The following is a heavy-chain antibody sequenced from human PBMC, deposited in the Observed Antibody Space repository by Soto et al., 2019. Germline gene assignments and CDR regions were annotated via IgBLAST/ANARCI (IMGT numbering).Heavy chain of an antibody. V-gene: IGHV3-23*01. CDR1: GFTFSSYA. D-gene: IGHD3-16*01. CDR2: ISGSGDST. Sequence: ESGGGLVQPGGSLRLSCAASGFTFSSYAMSWVRQAPGKGLEWVSAISGSGDSTFYADSVKGRFTISRDNSKNTLYLQMNSLRAEDTAVYYCAKRAWGTYYFDYWGQGTLVTVSS. CDR3: AKRAWGTYYFDY. J-gene: IGHJ4*02.